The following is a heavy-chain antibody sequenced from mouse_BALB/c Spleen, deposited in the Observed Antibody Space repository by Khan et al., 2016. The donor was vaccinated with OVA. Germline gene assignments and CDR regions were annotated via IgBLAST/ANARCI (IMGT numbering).Heavy chain of an antibody. Sequence: EVQLQESGPGLVKPSQSLSLTCTVTGYSLTSNYAWNWIRQFPGNKLEWMGYLNYSGSPSYTPSIKSRISITRDTSKNQFFLQLNSVTTEDTATYFCARGRAYWGQGTLVTVSA. CDR3: ARGRAY. V-gene: IGHV3-2*02. J-gene: IGHJ3*01. CDR1: GYSLTSNYA. D-gene: IGHD3-3*01. CDR2: LNYSGSP.